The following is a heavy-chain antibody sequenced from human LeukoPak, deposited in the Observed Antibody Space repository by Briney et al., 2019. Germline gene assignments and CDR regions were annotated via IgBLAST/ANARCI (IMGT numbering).Heavy chain of an antibody. D-gene: IGHD3-3*01. CDR1: GGTFSSYA. Sequence: GASVKVSCKASGGTFSSYAICWVRQARGPRLEWMGGIIPIFGTANYAQKFQGRVTITTDESTTTAYMELSSLRSEDTAVYSCALRGSSYYDFWGGYNWFDPWGQGTLVTVSS. CDR2: IIPIFGTA. CDR3: ALRGSSYYDFWGGYNWFDP. J-gene: IGHJ5*02. V-gene: IGHV1-69*05.